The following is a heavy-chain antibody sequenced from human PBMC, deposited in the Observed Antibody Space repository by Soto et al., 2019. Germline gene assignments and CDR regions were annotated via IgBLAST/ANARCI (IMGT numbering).Heavy chain of an antibody. CDR2: IIPIPGTA. CDR1: GGTFGSYA. Sequence: QVQLVQSGAEVKKPGSSVKVSCKASGGTFGSYAISWVRQAPGQGLEWMGGIIPIPGTANYAQKFQGRVTIAADESTSTAYMESSSLRSEDTAVYYCARSQGSSTSLEIYYYYYYGMDVWGQGTTVSVSS. J-gene: IGHJ6*02. V-gene: IGHV1-69*01. D-gene: IGHD2-2*01. CDR3: ARSQGSSTSLEIYYYYYYGMDV.